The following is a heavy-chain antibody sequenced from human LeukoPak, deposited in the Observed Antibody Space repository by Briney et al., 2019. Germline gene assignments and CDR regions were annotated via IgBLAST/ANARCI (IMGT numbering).Heavy chain of an antibody. Sequence: SETLSLTCTVSGGSISSGSYYWSWIRQPAGKGLEWIGRIYTSGSTNYNPSLKSRVTISVDRSKNQFSLKLSSVTAADTAVYYCARDIQGYFDYWGQGTLVTVSS. D-gene: IGHD2-21*01. CDR3: ARDIQGYFDY. CDR1: GGSISSGSYY. J-gene: IGHJ4*02. V-gene: IGHV4-61*02. CDR2: IYTSGST.